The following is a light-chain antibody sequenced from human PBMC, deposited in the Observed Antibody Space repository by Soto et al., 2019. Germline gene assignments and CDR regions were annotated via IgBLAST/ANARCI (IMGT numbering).Light chain of an antibody. V-gene: IGLV2-11*01. CDR2: NVN. CDR1: SSDVADYNY. J-gene: IGLJ1*01. CDR3: CSYAGSYTYV. Sequence: QSALTQPRSVSGSPGQSVTISCTGTSSDVADYNYVSWYQQHPDKAPKLMIFNVNKRPSGVPDRFSGSKSGYTASLTISGLQAEDEADYYCCSYAGSYTYVFGTGTKLTVL.